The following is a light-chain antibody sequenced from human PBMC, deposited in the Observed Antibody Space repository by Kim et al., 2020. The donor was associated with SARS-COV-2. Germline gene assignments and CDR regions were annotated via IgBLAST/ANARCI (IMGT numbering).Light chain of an antibody. V-gene: IGKV3-15*01. CDR2: DAS. J-gene: IGKJ1*01. CDR3: QQYNNWPPWT. Sequence: SPGESTTPSCRASQSVSSNLAWYQHKSGQAPRLLIYDASTRATGIPARFSGSGSGTEFTLTISSLQSEDFAVYYCQQYNNWPPWTFGQGTKVDIK. CDR1: QSVSSN.